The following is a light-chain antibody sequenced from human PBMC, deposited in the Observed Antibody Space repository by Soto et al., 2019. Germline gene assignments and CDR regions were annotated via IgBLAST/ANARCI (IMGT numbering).Light chain of an antibody. J-gene: IGKJ4*01. V-gene: IGKV3-11*01. CDR1: QSVSSH. Sequence: EIVLTQSPATLSLSPGERAALSCRASQSVSSHLAWYQQKPGQAPRLLIYDASNRATGIPARFSGSWSGTDFTLIISSLEPEDLAVYYCQQRSNWPLTFGGGTKVEIK. CDR2: DAS. CDR3: QQRSNWPLT.